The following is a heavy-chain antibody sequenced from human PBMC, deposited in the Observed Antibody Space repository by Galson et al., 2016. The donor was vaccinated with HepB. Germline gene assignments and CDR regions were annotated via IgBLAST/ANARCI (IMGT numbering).Heavy chain of an antibody. CDR2: GYV. J-gene: IGHJ4*02. D-gene: IGHD3-10*01. CDR3: AREGLLWFGELGY. V-gene: IGHV1-8*01. Sequence: GYVGYAQRFQGRLTMPRNNSISTAYMELSSLTSEDTAVYYCAREGLLWFGELGYWGQGTLVTVSS.